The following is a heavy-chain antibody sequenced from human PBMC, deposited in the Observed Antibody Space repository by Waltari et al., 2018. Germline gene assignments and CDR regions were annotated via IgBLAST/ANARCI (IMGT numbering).Heavy chain of an antibody. CDR2: VFTSGRT. V-gene: IGHV4-4*07. J-gene: IGHJ3*01. CDR3: ARAQERRDAFDF. Sequence: QVQLQESGPGLVKPSETLSLTCTVSGGSMSNNYWKWIRQPAGKGLEYIGRVFTSGRTNYNPSLNSRVTMSIDTSKGQFSLELTSVTAADTAIYYCARAQERRDAFDFWGKGTMVTVSS. CDR1: GGSMSNNY. D-gene: IGHD1-1*01.